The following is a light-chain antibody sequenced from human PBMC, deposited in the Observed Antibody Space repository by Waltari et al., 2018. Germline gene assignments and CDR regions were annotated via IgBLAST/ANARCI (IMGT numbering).Light chain of an antibody. J-gene: IGLJ2*01. V-gene: IGLV2-14*03. Sequence: SALTQPDSVSGSPGQSITISCSGVSSDSGAYNYVSWYRRHPGEAPKVSIYDVSNRPSGVSNRFSGSKSGSTASLTISGLQPEDEAVYYCSSFTSSTTGIFGGGTKLTVL. CDR3: SSFTSSTTGI. CDR2: DVS. CDR1: SSDSGAYNY.